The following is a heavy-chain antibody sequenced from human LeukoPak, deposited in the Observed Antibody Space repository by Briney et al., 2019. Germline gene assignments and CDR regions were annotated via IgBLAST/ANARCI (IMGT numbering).Heavy chain of an antibody. V-gene: IGHV3-23*01. D-gene: IGHD6-19*01. CDR2: ISGSGGST. J-gene: IGHJ4*02. CDR1: GFTFSSYA. CDR3: AKWSSSGWYRPIDY. Sequence: GGSLRLSCAASGFTFSSYAMSWVRQAPGKGLEWVSAISGSGGSTYYADSVKGRFTISRDNSKNTLYLQMNSLRAEDTAVYYCAKWSSSGWYRPIDYWGQGTLVTVSS.